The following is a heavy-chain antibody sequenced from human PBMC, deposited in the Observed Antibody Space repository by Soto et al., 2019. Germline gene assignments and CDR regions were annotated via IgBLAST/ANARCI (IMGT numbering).Heavy chain of an antibody. D-gene: IGHD6-19*01. CDR1: GGSISNFH. CDR2: VSSSGST. CDR3: AREFSATQRGFDY. V-gene: IGHV4-4*07. J-gene: IGHJ4*01. Sequence: SETLSLTCTVSGGSISNFHWSWIRQPAGKGLEWIGRVSSSGSTNYNPSLKSRVTVSVDTSKKQFSLILTSVTAADTAMYYCAREFSATQRGFDYWGHGTLVTVYS.